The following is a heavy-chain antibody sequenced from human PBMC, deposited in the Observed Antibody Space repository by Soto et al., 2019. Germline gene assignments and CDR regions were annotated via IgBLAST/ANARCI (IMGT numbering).Heavy chain of an antibody. J-gene: IGHJ4*02. V-gene: IGHV3-66*01. Sequence: GGSLRLSCAASGFTVSSNYMSWVRQAPGKGLEWVSVIYSGGSTYYADSVKGRFTISRDNSKNTLYLQMNSLRAEDTAVYYCARDQGPQGESFDYWGQGTLVTVSS. CDR1: GFTVSSNY. D-gene: IGHD3-16*01. CDR3: ARDQGPQGESFDY. CDR2: IYSGGST.